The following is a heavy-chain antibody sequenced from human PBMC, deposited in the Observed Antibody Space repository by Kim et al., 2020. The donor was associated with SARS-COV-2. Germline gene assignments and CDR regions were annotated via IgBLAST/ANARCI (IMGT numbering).Heavy chain of an antibody. Sequence: SVKVSCKASGGTFSSYAISWVRQAPGQGLEWMGGIIPIFGTANYAQKFQGRVTITADESTSTAYMELSSLRSEDTAVYYCARGRLPVVATMIEFDYWGQGTLVTVSS. J-gene: IGHJ4*02. CDR1: GGTFSSYA. V-gene: IGHV1-69*13. CDR2: IIPIFGTA. CDR3: ARGRLPVVATMIEFDY. D-gene: IGHD5-12*01.